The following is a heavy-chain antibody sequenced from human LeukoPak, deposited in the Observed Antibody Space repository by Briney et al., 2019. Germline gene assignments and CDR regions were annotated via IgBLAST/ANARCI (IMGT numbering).Heavy chain of an antibody. J-gene: IGHJ5*02. D-gene: IGHD3-3*01. CDR3: ARSDTGLEWGRNWFDP. Sequence: GGSLRLSCAASGFTFSSYWMSWVRQAPEKGLEWVANIKQDGSEKYYVDSVKGRFTISRDNAKNSLYLQMNSLRAEDTAVYYCARSDTGLEWGRNWFDPWGQGTLVTVSS. CDR1: GFTFSSYW. CDR2: IKQDGSEK. V-gene: IGHV3-7*01.